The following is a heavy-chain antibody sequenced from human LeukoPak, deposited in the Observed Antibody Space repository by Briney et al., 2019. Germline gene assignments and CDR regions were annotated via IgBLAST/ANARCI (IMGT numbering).Heavy chain of an antibody. D-gene: IGHD3-22*01. CDR2: IYYSGST. J-gene: IGHJ4*02. CDR3: ARGIGTYYYDSSGYHFDY. Sequence: SETLSLTCTVSGGSISSYYWSWIRQPPGKGLEWIGYIYYSGSTNYNPSLKSRVTISVDTSKNQFSLKLSSVTAADTAVYYCARGIGTYYYDSSGYHFDYWGQGTLVTVSS. V-gene: IGHV4-59*01. CDR1: GGSISSYY.